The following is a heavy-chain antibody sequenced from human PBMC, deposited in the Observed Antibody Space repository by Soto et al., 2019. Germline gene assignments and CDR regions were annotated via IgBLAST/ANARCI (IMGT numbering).Heavy chain of an antibody. V-gene: IGHV3-23*01. Sequence: GGSLRLSCAASGFTFTTYDMIWVRQAPGKGLEWVSIISDSGDITYYADSVKGRFTISRDNSKNTLDLQMNGLRAEDTAIYYCAKRLGYSSGNFEYWGRGTLVTV. J-gene: IGHJ4*02. D-gene: IGHD5-18*01. CDR3: AKRLGYSSGNFEY. CDR1: GFTFTTYD. CDR2: ISDSGDIT.